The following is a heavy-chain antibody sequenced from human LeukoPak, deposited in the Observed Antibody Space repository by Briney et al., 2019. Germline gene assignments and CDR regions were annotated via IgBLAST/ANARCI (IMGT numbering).Heavy chain of an antibody. CDR3: ARDRSIAVAVTCFDY. V-gene: IGHV1-69*05. CDR2: IIPIFGTA. Sequence: SVKVSCKASGGTFSSYAISWVRQAPGQGLEWMGRIIPIFGTANYAQKFQGRVTITTDESTSTAYMGLSSLRSEDTAVYYCARDRSIAVAVTCFDYWGQGTLVTVSS. CDR1: GGTFSSYA. J-gene: IGHJ4*02. D-gene: IGHD6-19*01.